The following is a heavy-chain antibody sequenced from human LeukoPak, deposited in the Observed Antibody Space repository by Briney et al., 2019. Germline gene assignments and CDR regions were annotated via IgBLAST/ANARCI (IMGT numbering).Heavy chain of an antibody. D-gene: IGHD6-13*01. CDR1: GFTFSSYS. CDR2: ISSSSYI. CDR3: ARDPHIAAAGTIFDY. V-gene: IGHV3-21*01. J-gene: IGHJ4*02. Sequence: PGGSLRLSCAASGFTFSSYSMNWVRQAPRKGLEWVSSISSSSYIYYADSVKGRFTISRDNAKNSLYLQMNSLRDEDSAVYYCARDPHIAAAGTIFDYWGQGTLVTVSS.